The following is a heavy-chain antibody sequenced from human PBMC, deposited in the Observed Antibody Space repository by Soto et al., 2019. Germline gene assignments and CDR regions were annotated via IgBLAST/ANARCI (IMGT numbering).Heavy chain of an antibody. CDR1: GFTFDDYA. CDR3: ARCSSTSCYIMASFDY. V-gene: IGHV3-20*04. CDR2: INWNGGST. J-gene: IGHJ4*02. D-gene: IGHD2-2*02. Sequence: EVQLVESAGAVVRPGGSLRLSCAASGFTFDDYAMSWVRQAPGKGLEWVAAINWNGGSTTYADSLKGRFTISRDNAKNSLHLQISSLRAEDTALYYCARCSSTSCYIMASFDYWGQGTLVTVSS.